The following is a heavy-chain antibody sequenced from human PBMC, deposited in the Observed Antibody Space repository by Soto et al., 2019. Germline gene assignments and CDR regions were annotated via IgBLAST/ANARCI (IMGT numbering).Heavy chain of an antibody. Sequence: PGGSLRLSFAASGFTLSSYAMSWVRQAPGKGLEWVSAITASGNTDYVDSVKGRFTISRDSSRNTLYLQMKGLRDEDTAVYYCEKEEWELTRPRFDYWGQGTLVPVYS. CDR3: EKEEWELTRPRFDY. D-gene: IGHD1-26*01. V-gene: IGHV3-23*01. J-gene: IGHJ4*02. CDR1: GFTLSSYA. CDR2: ITASGNT.